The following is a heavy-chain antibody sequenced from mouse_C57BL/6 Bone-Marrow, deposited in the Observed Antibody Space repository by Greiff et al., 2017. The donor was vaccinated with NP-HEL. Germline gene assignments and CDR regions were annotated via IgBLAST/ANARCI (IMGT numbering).Heavy chain of an antibody. Sequence: EVMLVESGGGLVQPGGSLKLSCAASGFTFSDYYMYWVRQTPEKRLEWVAYISNGGGSTYYPDTVKGRFTISRDNAKNTLYLQMSRLKSEDTAMYYCARMVSTSLYAMDYWGQGTSVTVSS. D-gene: IGHD2-3*01. CDR2: ISNGGGST. V-gene: IGHV5-12*01. CDR1: GFTFSDYY. J-gene: IGHJ4*01. CDR3: ARMVSTSLYAMDY.